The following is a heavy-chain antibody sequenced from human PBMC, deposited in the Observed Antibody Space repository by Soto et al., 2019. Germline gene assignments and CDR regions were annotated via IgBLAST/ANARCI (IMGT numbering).Heavy chain of an antibody. Sequence: PSETLSLTCTVSGGSITSYYWSWIRQPPAKGMEWIGYIYYSGSTNYNPSLKSRVTISVDTSKNQFSLNLSSVTAADTAVYYCASLYYDFWSGYYSPTEAYYGMDVWGQGTTVTVSS. CDR2: IYYSGST. D-gene: IGHD3-3*01. CDR3: ASLYYDFWSGYYSPTEAYYGMDV. J-gene: IGHJ6*02. V-gene: IGHV4-59*01. CDR1: GGSITSYY.